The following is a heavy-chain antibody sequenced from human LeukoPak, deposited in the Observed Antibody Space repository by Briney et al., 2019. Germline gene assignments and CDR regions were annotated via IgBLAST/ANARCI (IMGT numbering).Heavy chain of an antibody. V-gene: IGHV1-46*01. CDR2: INPSGGST. J-gene: IGHJ6*03. Sequence: GASVKVSCKASGYTFINYAINWVRQAPGQGLEWMGIINPSGGSTSYAQKFQGRVTMTRDTSTSTVYMELSSLRSEDTAVYYCARSDGSGXXYMDVXXXGTTVTIS. CDR1: GYTFINYA. D-gene: IGHD3-10*01. CDR3: ARSDGSGXXYMDV.